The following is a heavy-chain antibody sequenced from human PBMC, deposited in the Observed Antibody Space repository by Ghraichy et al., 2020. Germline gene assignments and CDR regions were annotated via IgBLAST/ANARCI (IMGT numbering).Heavy chain of an antibody. J-gene: IGHJ2*01. Sequence: GESLNISCAASGVTFSDYYMGWIRQAPGKGLEWVSYIGSSGSYTNYADSVKGRFTISRDNAKNSLYLQMHSLRAEDTAVYYCARVAAGPDNWYFDLWGRGTLVTVSS. CDR2: IGSSGSYT. CDR3: ARVAAGPDNWYFDL. CDR1: GVTFSDYY. V-gene: IGHV3-11*03. D-gene: IGHD6-13*01.